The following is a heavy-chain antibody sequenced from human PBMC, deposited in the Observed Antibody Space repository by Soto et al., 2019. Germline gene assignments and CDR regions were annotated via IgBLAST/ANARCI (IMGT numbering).Heavy chain of an antibody. CDR3: ARADGSGSPFDY. J-gene: IGHJ4*02. CDR2: IYYSGST. D-gene: IGHD3-10*01. V-gene: IGHV4-31*03. Sequence: PSETLSLTCTVSGGSISSGGYYWSWIRQHPGKGLEWIGYIYYSGSTYYNPSLKSRVTISVDTSKNQFSLKLSSVTAADTAVYYCARADGSGSPFDYWGQGTLVTVSS. CDR1: GGSISSGGYY.